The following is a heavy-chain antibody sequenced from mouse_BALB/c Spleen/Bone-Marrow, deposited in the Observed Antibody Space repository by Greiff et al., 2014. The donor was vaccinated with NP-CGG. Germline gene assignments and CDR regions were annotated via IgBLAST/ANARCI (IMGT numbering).Heavy chain of an antibody. D-gene: IGHD1-2*01. V-gene: IGHV5-17*02. Sequence: EVKLVESGGGLVEPGESRKLSCAASGFTFSSFSMHWVRQAPGKGLEWVANISSGSSTNYYADNMKGRFTISRYNPKNSLYLKMTSLRAEATAMYYSVRARTLGAMDYWGQGTSVTVSS. J-gene: IGHJ4*01. CDR3: VRARTLGAMDY. CDR1: GFTFSSFS. CDR2: ISSGSSTN.